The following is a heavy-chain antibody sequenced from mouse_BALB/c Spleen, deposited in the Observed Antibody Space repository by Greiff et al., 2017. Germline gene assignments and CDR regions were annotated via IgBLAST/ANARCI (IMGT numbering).Heavy chain of an antibody. Sequence: EVKVVESGGGLVQPGGSRKLSCAASGFTFSSFGMHWVRQAPEKGLEWVAYISSGSSTIYYADTVKGRFTISRDNPKNTLFLQMTSLRSEDTAMYYCASRTSILLAMDYWGQGTSVTVSS. D-gene: IGHD2-1*01. V-gene: IGHV5-17*02. CDR3: ASRTSILLAMDY. CDR1: GFTFSSFG. CDR2: ISSGSSTI. J-gene: IGHJ4*01.